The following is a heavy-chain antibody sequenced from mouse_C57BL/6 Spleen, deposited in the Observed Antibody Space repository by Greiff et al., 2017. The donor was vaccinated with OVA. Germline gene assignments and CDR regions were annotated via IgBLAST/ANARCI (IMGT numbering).Heavy chain of an antibody. Sequence: VKLQESGPELVKPGASVKISCKASGYAFSSSWMNWVKQRPGKGLEWIGRIYPGDGDTNYNGKFKGKATLTADKSSSTAYMQLSSLTSEDSAVYFCARSPPLIYFDYWGQGTTLTVSS. D-gene: IGHD1-3*01. J-gene: IGHJ2*01. CDR3: ARSPPLIYFDY. CDR2: IYPGDGDT. V-gene: IGHV1-82*01. CDR1: GYAFSSSW.